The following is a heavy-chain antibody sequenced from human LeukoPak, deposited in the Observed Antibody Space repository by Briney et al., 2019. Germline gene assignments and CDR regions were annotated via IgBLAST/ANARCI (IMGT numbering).Heavy chain of an antibody. CDR2: INPNSGGT. V-gene: IGHV1-2*02. Sequence: SVNVSCNASAYTFTGYYMHWVRQAPGQGLEWMGWINPNSGGTNYAQKFQGRVTMTRDTSISTAYMELSRLRSDDTAVYYCARESSSWGDYWGQGTLVTVSS. J-gene: IGHJ4*02. D-gene: IGHD6-13*01. CDR3: ARESSSWGDY. CDR1: AYTFTGYY.